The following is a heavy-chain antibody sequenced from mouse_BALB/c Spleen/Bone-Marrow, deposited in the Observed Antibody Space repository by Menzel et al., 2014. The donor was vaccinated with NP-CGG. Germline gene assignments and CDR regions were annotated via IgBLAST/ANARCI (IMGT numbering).Heavy chain of an antibody. J-gene: IGHJ2*01. CDR2: ISSGGNT. CDR1: GFTFSNSA. Sequence: DVKLVESGGGLVKPGGSLKLSCAASGFTFSNSAMSWVRQTPEKRLEWVASISSGGNTYYPVSVKGRFTISRDSARNILYLQMSSLGSEDTAMYYCARGHYGDYWGRGTTLTVSS. CDR3: ARGHYGDY. V-gene: IGHV5-6-5*01. D-gene: IGHD1-1*01.